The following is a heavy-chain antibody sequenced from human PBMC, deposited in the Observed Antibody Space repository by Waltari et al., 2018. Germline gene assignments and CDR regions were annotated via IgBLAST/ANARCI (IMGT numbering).Heavy chain of an antibody. CDR3: ATGGGGTTAPRLFDY. CDR1: GYTLTELS. J-gene: IGHJ4*02. V-gene: IGHV1-24*01. CDR2: FDLEDGET. D-gene: IGHD4-17*01. Sequence: QVQLVQSGAEVKKPGASVKVSCKVSGYTLTELSMHWVRQAPGKGLEWMGGFDLEDGETTYEQKVKGRVTMTEDTATDPADRELSSLGSEDTAVYYCATGGGGTTAPRLFDYWGQGTLVTVSS.